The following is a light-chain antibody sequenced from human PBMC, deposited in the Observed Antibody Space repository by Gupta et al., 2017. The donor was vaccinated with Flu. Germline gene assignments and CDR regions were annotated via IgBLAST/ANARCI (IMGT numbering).Light chain of an antibody. Sequence: EIVMTQSPATLSVSPGERATLSCRASQSVSSNLGWYQQKPGQAPRLLIYDASTRATGIPARFSGSGSGTEFTLTISSLQSEDFAVYYCHQYYDWQAWTFGQGTKVEIK. CDR2: DAS. CDR1: QSVSSN. CDR3: HQYYDWQAWT. V-gene: IGKV3-15*01. J-gene: IGKJ1*01.